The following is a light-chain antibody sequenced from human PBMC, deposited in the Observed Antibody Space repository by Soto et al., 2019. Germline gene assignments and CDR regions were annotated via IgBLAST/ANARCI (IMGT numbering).Light chain of an antibody. CDR2: GAS. CDR3: QQYDDWPPFT. Sequence: EIVMTQSPATLSVSPGERATLSCRAIQSISSNLAWYQHNPGLAPRLLIYGASTRATGVPARFSGTGSGTQFTLTISSLQSEDFAIYYCQQYDDWPPFTFGPGTRVDMK. CDR1: QSISSN. J-gene: IGKJ3*01. V-gene: IGKV3-15*01.